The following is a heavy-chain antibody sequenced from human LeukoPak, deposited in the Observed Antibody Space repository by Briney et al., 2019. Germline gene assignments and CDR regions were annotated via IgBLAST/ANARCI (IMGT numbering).Heavy chain of an antibody. CDR2: IPSTSSYT. Sequence: KPGGSLRLSCVASGFTFSDYYMSWIRQAPGKGLEWVSYIPSTSSYTSYADSVKGRFTISRDNAKNSLYLQMNSLRAEDTAVYYCARAANTAAGTPTLAIDYWGQGTLVTVSS. CDR3: ARAANTAAGTPTLAIDY. J-gene: IGHJ4*02. CDR1: GFTFSDYY. D-gene: IGHD6-13*01. V-gene: IGHV3-11*05.